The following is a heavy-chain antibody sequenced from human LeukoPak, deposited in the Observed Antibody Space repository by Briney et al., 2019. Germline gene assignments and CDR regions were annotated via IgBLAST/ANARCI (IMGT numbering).Heavy chain of an antibody. CDR2: IYNSGNN. D-gene: IGHD3-10*01. CDR3: ATRGY. CDR1: GGSINSDY. J-gene: IGHJ4*02. Sequence: SGTLSLTCTVSGGSINSDYWQWIWQPPGKGLEWVGYIYNSGNNHYNSSLKSRVTISIDTSKNQFSLKLASVTAADTAVYYCATRGYWGQGTLVAVSS. V-gene: IGHV4-59*08.